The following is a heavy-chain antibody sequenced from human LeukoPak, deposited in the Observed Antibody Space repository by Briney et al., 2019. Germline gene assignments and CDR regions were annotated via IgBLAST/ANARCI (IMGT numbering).Heavy chain of an antibody. CDR1: GVSISSSSYY. Sequence: QASETLSLTCTVSGVSISSSSYYWGWIRQPPGKGLEWIGSIYYSGSTYYNPSLKSRVTISVDTSKNQFSLKLSSVTAADTAVYYCATGTTGWFDPWGQGTLVTVSS. CDR3: ATGTTGWFDP. J-gene: IGHJ5*02. D-gene: IGHD1-7*01. V-gene: IGHV4-39*01. CDR2: IYYSGST.